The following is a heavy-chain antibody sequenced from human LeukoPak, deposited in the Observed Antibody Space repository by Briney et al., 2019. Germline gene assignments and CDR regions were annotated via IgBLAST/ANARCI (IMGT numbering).Heavy chain of an antibody. D-gene: IGHD3-10*02. CDR3: ARRVRTYYYYGMDV. CDR2: MNPNSGNT. Sequence: GASVKVSCKASGYTFTSYDINWERQATGQGLEWMGWMNPNSGNTGYAQKFQGRVTMTRNTSISTAYMELSSLRSEDTAVYYCARRVRTYYYYGMDVWGQGTTVTVSS. V-gene: IGHV1-8*01. CDR1: GYTFTSYD. J-gene: IGHJ6*02.